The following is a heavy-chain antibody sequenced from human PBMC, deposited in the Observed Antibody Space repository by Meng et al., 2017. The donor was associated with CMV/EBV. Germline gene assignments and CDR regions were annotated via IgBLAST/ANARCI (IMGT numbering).Heavy chain of an antibody. CDR3: AKISGRTVSPYCSSTSCYTGRGYFDY. CDR2: ICGSGGST. CDR1: GFTFSSYA. D-gene: IGHD2-2*02. Sequence: GESLKISCAASGFTFSSYAMSWVRQAPGKGLEWVSAICGSGGSTYYADSVKGRFTISRDNSKNTLYLQMNSLRAEDTAVYYCAKISGRTVSPYCSSTSCYTGRGYFDYWGQGTLVTVS. V-gene: IGHV3-23*01. J-gene: IGHJ4*02.